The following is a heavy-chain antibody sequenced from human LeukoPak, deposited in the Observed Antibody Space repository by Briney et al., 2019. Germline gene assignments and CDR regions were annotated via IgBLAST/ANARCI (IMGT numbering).Heavy chain of an antibody. V-gene: IGHV3-48*03. D-gene: IGHD3-10*01. Sequence: AGSLRLSCAASGFTFSSYAMNWVRQAPGKGLEWVSYIRSSGSTIYYADSVKGRFTISRDNAKNSLYLQMNSLRAEDTAVYYCARGPITMVRGAPPNWFDPWGQGTLVTVSS. CDR1: GFTFSSYA. CDR2: IRSSGSTI. J-gene: IGHJ5*02. CDR3: ARGPITMVRGAPPNWFDP.